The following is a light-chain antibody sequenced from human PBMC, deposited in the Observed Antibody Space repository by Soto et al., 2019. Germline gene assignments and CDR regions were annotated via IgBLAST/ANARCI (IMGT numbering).Light chain of an antibody. J-gene: IGKJ3*01. Sequence: DVVMTQSPLSLPVTLGQPASISCRSGQSLVYTDGNTYLNWFRQRPGQSARRLIYKISNRDSGVPDRFSGSGSGANFTLKISRVEAEDVGVYYCMQGTHWPPNFGPGTKMEIK. V-gene: IGKV2-30*01. CDR3: MQGTHWPPN. CDR1: QSLVYTDGNTY. CDR2: KIS.